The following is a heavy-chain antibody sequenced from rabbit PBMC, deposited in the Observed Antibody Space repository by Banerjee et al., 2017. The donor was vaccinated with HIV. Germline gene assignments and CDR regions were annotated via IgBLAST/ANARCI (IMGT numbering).Heavy chain of an antibody. Sequence: QSLEESGGGLVTPGASLTLTCTASGFSFSSSYYMCWVRQAPGKGLEWIACIYAGSSGSTYYTSWAKGRFTISKTSSTTVTLQMTSLTAADTATYFCARRDGGYVAYGYAYYGMDLRGQGTLVTVS. CDR3: ARRDGGYVAYGYAYYGMDL. V-gene: IGHV1S40*01. J-gene: IGHJ6*01. CDR1: GFSFSSSYY. CDR2: IYAGSSGST. D-gene: IGHD6-1*01.